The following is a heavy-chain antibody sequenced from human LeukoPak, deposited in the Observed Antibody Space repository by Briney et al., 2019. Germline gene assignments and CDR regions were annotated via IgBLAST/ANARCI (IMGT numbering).Heavy chain of an antibody. CDR2: IYYSGST. D-gene: IGHD6-19*01. J-gene: IGHJ4*02. CDR3: ARAGAGTDFDY. V-gene: IGHV4-59*01. Sequence: KASETLSLTCTVSGGSISSYYWSWIRQPPGKGLEWIGYIYYSGSTNYNPSLKSRVTISVDTSKNQFSLKLSSVTAADMAVYYCARAGAGTDFDYWGQGTLVTVSS. CDR1: GGSISSYY.